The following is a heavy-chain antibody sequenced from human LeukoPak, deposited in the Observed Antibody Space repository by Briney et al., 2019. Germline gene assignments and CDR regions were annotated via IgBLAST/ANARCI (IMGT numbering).Heavy chain of an antibody. J-gene: IGHJ6*02. Sequence: GGSLRLSCAASGFTFDDYAMHWVRQAPGRGLEWVSGISWSSGSIGYADSVKGRFTISRDNAKNSLYLQMNSLRAEDTALYYCAKDKYSSSSYGMDDWGQGTTVIVSS. CDR3: AKDKYSSSSYGMDD. D-gene: IGHD6-6*01. V-gene: IGHV3-9*01. CDR2: ISWSSGSI. CDR1: GFTFDDYA.